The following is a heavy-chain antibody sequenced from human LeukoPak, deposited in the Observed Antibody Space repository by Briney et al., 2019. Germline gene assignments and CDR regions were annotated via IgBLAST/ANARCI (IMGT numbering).Heavy chain of an antibody. CDR1: GFTFSSYG. D-gene: IGHD6-13*01. CDR2: ISYDGSNK. J-gene: IGHJ4*02. V-gene: IGHV3-30*18. Sequence: PGGSLRLSCAASGFTFSSYGMHWVRQAPGKGLEWVAVISYDGSNKYYADSVKGRFTISRDNSKNTLYLQMNSLRAEDTAVYYCAKVPWDEAAAGPLDYWGQGTLVTVSS. CDR3: AKVPWDEAAAGPLDY.